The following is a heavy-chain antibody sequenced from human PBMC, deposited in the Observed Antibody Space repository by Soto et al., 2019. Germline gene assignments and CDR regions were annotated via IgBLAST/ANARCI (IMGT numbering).Heavy chain of an antibody. CDR2: IPASGSST. J-gene: IGHJ4*02. CDR3: AREYASGSPNYDH. D-gene: IGHD3-10*01. V-gene: IGHV3-23*01. Sequence: EVQLLESGGGLVQPGGSLRLSCAASGFTFSSYAMSWVRQAPGKGLEWVSAIPASGSSTYYADSVKGRFTISRDNSKHTLYLQMNSLRADDTAVYYCAREYASGSPNYDHWGQGTLVTVSS. CDR1: GFTFSSYA.